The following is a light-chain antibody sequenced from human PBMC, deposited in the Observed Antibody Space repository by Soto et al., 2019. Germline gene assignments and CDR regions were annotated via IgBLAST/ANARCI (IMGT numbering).Light chain of an antibody. J-gene: IGLJ2*01. V-gene: IGLV7-46*01. Sequence: QAVVTQEPSLTVSPGGTVTLTCDSSTGAVTSGHWPYCFQQKPGQAPRTLIYDTSKRHSWTPARFSGSLLGGKAALTLSGAQPGDEADYYCLLSYSGDRPVVFGGGTKLTVL. CDR2: DTS. CDR3: LLSYSGDRPVV. CDR1: TGAVTSGHW.